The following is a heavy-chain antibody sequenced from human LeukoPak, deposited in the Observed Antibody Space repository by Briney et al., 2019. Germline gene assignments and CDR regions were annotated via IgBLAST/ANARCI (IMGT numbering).Heavy chain of an antibody. CDR3: TRAGRYCSGGSCYSFY. D-gene: IGHD2-15*01. Sequence: GGSLRLSCTASGFTFGDYAMSWFRQAPGEGLEWVGFIRSKAHGGTTEYAASVKGRLTISRDDSKSIAYLQMDSLKTEDTAVYYCTRAGRYCSGGSCYSFYWGQGTLVTVSS. CDR2: IRSKAHGGTT. CDR1: GFTFGDYA. V-gene: IGHV3-49*03. J-gene: IGHJ4*02.